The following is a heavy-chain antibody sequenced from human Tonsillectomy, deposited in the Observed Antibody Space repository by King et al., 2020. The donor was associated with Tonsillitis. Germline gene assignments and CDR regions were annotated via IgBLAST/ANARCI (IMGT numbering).Heavy chain of an antibody. Sequence: VQLQESGPGLVKPSETLSLTCTVSGGSISSYYWSWVRQPPGKGLEWIGYIYYSGSTNYNPSLKSRVTISLDTSKRQFSLNLTSVTAADTAVYYCARSYYVGGYPGPPYYFDYWGRGTLVTVSS. CDR1: GGSISSYY. V-gene: IGHV4-59*08. CDR3: ARSYYVGGYPGPPYYFDY. J-gene: IGHJ4*02. D-gene: IGHD4-23*01. CDR2: IYYSGST.